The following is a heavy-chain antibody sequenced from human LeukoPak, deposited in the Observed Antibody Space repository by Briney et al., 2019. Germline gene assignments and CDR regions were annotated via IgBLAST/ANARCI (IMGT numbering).Heavy chain of an antibody. D-gene: IGHD2-2*01. V-gene: IGHV1-69*05. J-gene: IGHJ4*02. CDR3: ARAESTSCYSLDY. CDR1: GGTFSSYA. Sequence: ASVKVSCKASGGTFSSYAISWVRQAPGQGLEWMGGFIPIFGTANYAQKFQGRVTITTDESTSTAYMELSSLRFEDTAVYYCARAESTSCYSLDYWGQGTLVTVSS. CDR2: FIPIFGTA.